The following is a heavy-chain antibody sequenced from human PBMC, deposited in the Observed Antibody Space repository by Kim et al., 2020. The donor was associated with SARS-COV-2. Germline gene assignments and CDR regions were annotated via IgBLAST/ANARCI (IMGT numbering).Heavy chain of an antibody. CDR1: GFTFITYA. CDR3: AKSKGEAMFGYFDY. CDR2: VYSGGDSA. J-gene: IGHJ4*02. D-gene: IGHD3-10*02. Sequence: GGSLRLSCAASGFTFITYAMTWVRQAPGKGLEWVSVVYSGGDSAYYAASVKGRFTISRDNSKNTLYLQMNSLRAEDTAVYYCAKSKGEAMFGYFDYWGQGTLVTGSS. V-gene: IGHV3-23*03.